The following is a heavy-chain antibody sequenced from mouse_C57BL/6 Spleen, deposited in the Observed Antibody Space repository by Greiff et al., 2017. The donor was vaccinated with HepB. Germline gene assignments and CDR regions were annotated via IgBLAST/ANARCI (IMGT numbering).Heavy chain of an antibody. J-gene: IGHJ1*03. CDR3: AMYDYDSYWYFDV. Sequence: VQLQQSGAELARPGASVKLSCKASGYTFTSYGISWVKQRTGQGLEWIGEIYPRSGNTYYNEKFQGKATLTADKSSSTAYMELRSLTSEDSAVYFCAMYDYDSYWYFDVWGTGTTVTVSS. D-gene: IGHD2-4*01. CDR1: GYTFTSYG. CDR2: IYPRSGNT. V-gene: IGHV1-81*01.